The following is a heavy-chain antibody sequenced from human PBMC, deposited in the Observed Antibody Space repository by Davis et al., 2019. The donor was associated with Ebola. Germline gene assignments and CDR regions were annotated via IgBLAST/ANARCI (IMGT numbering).Heavy chain of an antibody. J-gene: IGHJ3*02. CDR2: MNPNSGNT. CDR3: ARGSWYSGSYYVGAFDI. Sequence: ASVQVSCKASGYTFTSYDINWVRQATGQGLEWMGWMNPNSGNTGYTQKFQGRVTITRSTSISTAYVELSSLRSEDTAVYYCARGSWYSGSYYVGAFDIWGQGTMVTVSS. D-gene: IGHD1-26*01. CDR1: GYTFTSYD. V-gene: IGHV1-8*03.